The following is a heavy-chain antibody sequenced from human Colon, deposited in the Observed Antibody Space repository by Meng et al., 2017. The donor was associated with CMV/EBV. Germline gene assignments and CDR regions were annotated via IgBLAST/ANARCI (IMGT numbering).Heavy chain of an antibody. V-gene: IGHV1-18*01. CDR2: ITTYNGNT. CDR1: GYTFSHYG. J-gene: IGHJ6*02. D-gene: IGHD1-20*01. Sequence: ASVKVSCKTSGYTFSHYGITWVRQAPGQGLEWVGWITTYNGNTNYEQKFQGRVTMTTDTSTSTVYMELRNLRSDDSAVYYCARVYNYNNLFFYAMDVWDQGTTVTSP. CDR3: ARVYNYNNLFFYAMDV.